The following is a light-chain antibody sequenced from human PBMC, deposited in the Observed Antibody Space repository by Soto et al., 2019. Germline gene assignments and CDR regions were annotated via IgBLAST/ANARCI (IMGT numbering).Light chain of an antibody. CDR1: QSVRSN. V-gene: IGKV3-15*01. J-gene: IGKJ1*01. Sequence: ERVITQSPATLRPSPGGGSTLSTRASQSVRSNLAWYQQKPGQAPRLLIYGASTRATGIPARFSGSGSGTEFTLSIGRLEPEDFAVYYCQQYGSSPQTFGQGTKVDIK. CDR2: GAS. CDR3: QQYGSSPQT.